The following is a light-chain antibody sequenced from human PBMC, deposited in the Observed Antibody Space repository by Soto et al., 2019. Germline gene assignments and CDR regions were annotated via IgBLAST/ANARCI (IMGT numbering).Light chain of an antibody. CDR2: DVT. CDR3: CSYAGSNTLV. J-gene: IGLJ2*01. V-gene: IGLV2-11*01. Sequence: QSALTQPRSVSGSPGQSVTISCTGTSTNVGNYNYVSWYQRHPGKAPKLMIFDVTMRPSGVPDRFSGSKSGDTASLTISGLQAEDEADYYCCSYAGSNTLVFGGGTKVTVL. CDR1: STNVGNYNY.